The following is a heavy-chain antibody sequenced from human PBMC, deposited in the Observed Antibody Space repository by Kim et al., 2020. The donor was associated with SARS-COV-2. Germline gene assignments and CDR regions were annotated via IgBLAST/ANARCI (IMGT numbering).Heavy chain of an antibody. Sequence: YYSGSTYYNPSLKSRVTISVDTSKNQFSLKLSSVTAADTAVYYCARVVSPWGQGTLVTVSS. V-gene: IGHV4-39*01. CDR3: ARVVSP. CDR2: YYSGST. D-gene: IGHD2-21*01. J-gene: IGHJ4*02.